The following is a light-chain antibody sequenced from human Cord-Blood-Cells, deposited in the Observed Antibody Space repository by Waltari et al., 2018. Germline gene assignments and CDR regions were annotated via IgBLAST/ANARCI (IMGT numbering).Light chain of an antibody. CDR1: QSVSSN. CDR2: GAS. Sequence: EIVMTQSPPTLSVSPGERATLSCRASQSVSSNLAWYQQKPGQAPRLLIYGASTRATGIPARFSGSGSGTEFTLTISSLQSEDFAVYYCQQYNNPITFGPGTKVDIK. CDR3: QQYNNPIT. V-gene: IGKV3-15*01. J-gene: IGKJ3*01.